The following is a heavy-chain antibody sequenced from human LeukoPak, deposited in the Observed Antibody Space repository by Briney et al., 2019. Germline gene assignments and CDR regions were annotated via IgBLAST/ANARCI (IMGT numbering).Heavy chain of an antibody. CDR2: MNPNSGNT. CDR3: ARGYKPAYSTGWSIFDY. CDR1: GYSFISSD. J-gene: IGHJ4*02. V-gene: IGHV1-8*01. D-gene: IGHD6-19*01. Sequence: GASVKVSCKASGYSFISSDINWVRQATGQGLEWMGWMNPNSGNTAYAQKFQGRVTMTRNTSVDTAYMELSSLKCDDTAVYYCARGYKPAYSTGWSIFDYWGQGTLVAVPS.